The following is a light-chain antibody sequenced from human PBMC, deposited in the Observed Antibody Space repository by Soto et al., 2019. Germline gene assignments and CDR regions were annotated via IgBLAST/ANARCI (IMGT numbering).Light chain of an antibody. CDR1: QSVCSNC. V-gene: IGKV3-20*01. CDR3: QHYGTTPWT. Sequence: ETVLTQSPGTLSLSPGEGATLSCRASQSVCSNCLAWFQQKPGQAPRLLIFGASSRATGIPDRFSGSGSGTDFTLTISRLEPEDFAVYYCQHYGTTPWTFGQGTKVEI. CDR2: GAS. J-gene: IGKJ1*01.